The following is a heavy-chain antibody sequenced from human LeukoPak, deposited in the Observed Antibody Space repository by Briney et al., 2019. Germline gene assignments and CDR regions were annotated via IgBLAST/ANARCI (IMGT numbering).Heavy chain of an antibody. CDR3: ARAYYDFWSGYFSQYYYYYYMDV. CDR1: GYTFTSYY. V-gene: IGHV1-46*01. Sequence: ASVKVSCKASGYTFTSYYMHWVRRAPGQGLEWMGIINPSGGSTSYAQKFQGRVTMTRDMSTSTVYMELSSLRSEDTAVYYCARAYYDFWSGYFSQYYYYYYMDVWGKGTTVTVSS. D-gene: IGHD3-3*01. J-gene: IGHJ6*03. CDR2: INPSGGST.